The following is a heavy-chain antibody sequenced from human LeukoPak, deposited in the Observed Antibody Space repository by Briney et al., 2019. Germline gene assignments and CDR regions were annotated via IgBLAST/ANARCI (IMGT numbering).Heavy chain of an antibody. CDR1: GFTFTSSA. J-gene: IGHJ3*02. Sequence: ASVKVSCKASGFTFTSSAMQWVRQARGQRLEWIGWIVVGSGNTNYAQKFQERVTITRDMSTSTAYMELSSLRSEDTAVYYCAADSSGYLLRAFDIWGQGTMVTVSS. CDR3: AADSSGYLLRAFDI. CDR2: IVVGSGNT. V-gene: IGHV1-58*02. D-gene: IGHD3-22*01.